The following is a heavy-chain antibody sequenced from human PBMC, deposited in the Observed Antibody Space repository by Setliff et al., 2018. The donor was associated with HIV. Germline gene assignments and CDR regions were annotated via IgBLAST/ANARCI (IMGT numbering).Heavy chain of an antibody. Sequence: GGSLRLSCAASGFIFDDYWMNWLRQAPGKGLEWMASISRDGIEKYYLDSVRGRFSISRDNAKNSLYLHMNSLRAEDTAVYFCARVSYCSGASCLSDYWGQGSLVTV. CDR3: ARVSYCSGASCLSDY. CDR2: ISRDGIEK. CDR1: GFIFDDYW. D-gene: IGHD2-15*01. J-gene: IGHJ4*02. V-gene: IGHV3-7*03.